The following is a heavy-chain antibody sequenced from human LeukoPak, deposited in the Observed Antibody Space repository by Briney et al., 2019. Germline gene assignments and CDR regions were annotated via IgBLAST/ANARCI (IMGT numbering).Heavy chain of an antibody. J-gene: IGHJ4*02. Sequence: PGGSLRLSCADSGFIFSSHWMHWVRQAPGKGLVWVSRIKYDASSTSYADSVKGRFTISRDNAKNTLYLQMNSLRAEDTAVYYCARGATYAYYQDYWGQGTLVTVSS. V-gene: IGHV3-74*01. CDR1: GFIFSSHW. CDR2: IKYDASST. D-gene: IGHD1-26*01. CDR3: ARGATYAYYQDY.